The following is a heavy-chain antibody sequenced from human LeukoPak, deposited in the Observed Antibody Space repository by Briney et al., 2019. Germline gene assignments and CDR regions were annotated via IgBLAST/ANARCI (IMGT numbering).Heavy chain of an antibody. CDR3: ARDRGSGYFDY. D-gene: IGHD3-10*01. CDR1: GGSISGSAYY. CDR2: IYYSGST. Sequence: SETLSLTCTVSGGSISGSAYYWGWIRQPPGKGLEWIGYIYYSGSTNYNPSLKSRVTISVDTSKNQFSLKLSSVTAADTAVYYCARDRGSGYFDYWGQGTLVTVSS. V-gene: IGHV4-61*08. J-gene: IGHJ4*02.